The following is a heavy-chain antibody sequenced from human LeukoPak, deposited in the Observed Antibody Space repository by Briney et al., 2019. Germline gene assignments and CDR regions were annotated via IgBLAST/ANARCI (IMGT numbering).Heavy chain of an antibody. CDR3: ARTGENPPAATLYGMDV. Sequence: ASVTVSCKASGYTFTSYDFNWVRQATGQRPEWMGWMSPNSGDTGYAQKFQDRVTMTRNTSISTAYMELSSLRSDDTAVYYCARTGENPPAATLYGMDVWGQGTTVTVSS. D-gene: IGHD2-15*01. CDR1: GYTFTSYD. V-gene: IGHV1-8*01. J-gene: IGHJ6*02. CDR2: MSPNSGDT.